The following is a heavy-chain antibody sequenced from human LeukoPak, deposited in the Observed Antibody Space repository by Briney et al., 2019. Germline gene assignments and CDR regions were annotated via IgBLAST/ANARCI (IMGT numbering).Heavy chain of an antibody. CDR2: INHSGST. CDR3: ARLRGYSGYEVVDY. J-gene: IGHJ4*02. V-gene: IGHV4-34*01. Sequence: PSETLSLTCAVYGGSFSGYYWSWIRQPPGKGLEWIGEINHSGSTNYNPSLKSRVTISVGTSKNQFSLKLSSVTAADTAVYYCARLRGYSGYEVVDYWGQGTLVTVSS. D-gene: IGHD5-12*01. CDR1: GGSFSGYY.